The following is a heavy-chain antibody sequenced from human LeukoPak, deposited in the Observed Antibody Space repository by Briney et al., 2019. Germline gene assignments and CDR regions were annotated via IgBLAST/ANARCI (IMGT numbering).Heavy chain of an antibody. Sequence: PGGSLRLSCAASGGPFSSLTMSWIRQSPGKGLEWVSGLTGNGGRTFYADSVKGRFTISRDNSKNTVFLQVHSLRTEDTAIYYCAMTLAGVLDSFDSWGLGTLVTVSS. CDR2: LTGNGGRT. J-gene: IGHJ4*02. CDR1: GGPFSSLT. CDR3: AMTLAGVLDSFDS. D-gene: IGHD1-1*01. V-gene: IGHV3-23*01.